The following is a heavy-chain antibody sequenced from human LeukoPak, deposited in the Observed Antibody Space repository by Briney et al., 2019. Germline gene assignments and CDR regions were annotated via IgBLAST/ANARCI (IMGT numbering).Heavy chain of an antibody. V-gene: IGHV1-24*01. J-gene: IGHJ6*03. Sequence: ASVKVSCKVSGYTLTELSMHWVRQAPGEGLEWMGGFDPEDGETIYAQKFQGRVTMTEDTSTDTAYMELSSLRSEDTAVYYCATGRPLSGKLRRYYYYYMDVWGKGTTVTVSS. CDR3: ATGRPLSGKLRRYYYYYMDV. D-gene: IGHD3-10*01. CDR1: GYTLTELS. CDR2: FDPEDGET.